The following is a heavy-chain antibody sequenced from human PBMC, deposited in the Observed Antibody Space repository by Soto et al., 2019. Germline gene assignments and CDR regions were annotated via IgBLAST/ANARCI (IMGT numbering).Heavy chain of an antibody. D-gene: IGHD2-8*01. CDR1: GYTFTNYG. Sequence: ASVKVSCKASGYTFTNYGINWVRQAPGQGLEWMGWVSAYNGNTNYAQEFQGRVTMTTDTSTNTAYMELRSLGSDDTAVYYCARAAPLSMYETHDVWSQGTTATVP. V-gene: IGHV1-18*04. CDR3: ARAAPLSMYETHDV. J-gene: IGHJ6*02. CDR2: VSAYNGNT.